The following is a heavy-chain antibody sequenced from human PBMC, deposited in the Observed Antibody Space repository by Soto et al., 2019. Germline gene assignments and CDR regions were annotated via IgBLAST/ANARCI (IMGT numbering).Heavy chain of an antibody. Sequence: LSLSCSASGFAFRTSWMSWVRQAPGKGLEWVANINPDGSEKTYADSVKGRFTISRDNAMNSLYLQMDSLRAEDTAIYYCERESSGDPFDFWGQGILVPVYS. V-gene: IGHV3-7*01. CDR3: ERESSGDPFDF. D-gene: IGHD2-21*01. CDR2: INPDGSEK. CDR1: GFAFRTSW. J-gene: IGHJ5*01.